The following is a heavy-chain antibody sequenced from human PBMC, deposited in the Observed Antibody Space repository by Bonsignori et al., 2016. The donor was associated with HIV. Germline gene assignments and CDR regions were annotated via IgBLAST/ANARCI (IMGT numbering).Heavy chain of an antibody. D-gene: IGHD3-9*01. CDR1: GYSFTSYG. CDR3: ARDSRPRRDLRYFGY. CDR2: VSTDKGNT. V-gene: IGHV1-18*04. Sequence: ASVKVSCKTSGYSFTSYGINWMRQAPGQGLEWMGWVSTDKGNTKYAQKVQGRVTMTTDTSTSTAHMELRSLRFDDTAVYYCARDSRPRRDLRYFGYWGQGTLVTVSS. J-gene: IGHJ4*02.